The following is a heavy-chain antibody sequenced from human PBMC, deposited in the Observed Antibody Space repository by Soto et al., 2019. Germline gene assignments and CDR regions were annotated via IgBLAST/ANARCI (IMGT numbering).Heavy chain of an antibody. V-gene: IGHV4-4*07. J-gene: IGHJ6*02. CDR1: GGSISSYY. D-gene: IGHD4-17*01. Sequence: SETLSLTCTVSGGSISSYYWSWIRQPAGKGLEWIGRIYTSGSTNYNPSLKSRVTMSVDTSKNQFSLKLSSVTAADTAVYYCARDTAVTNYYYGMDVWGQVTTVTVSS. CDR3: ARDTAVTNYYYGMDV. CDR2: IYTSGST.